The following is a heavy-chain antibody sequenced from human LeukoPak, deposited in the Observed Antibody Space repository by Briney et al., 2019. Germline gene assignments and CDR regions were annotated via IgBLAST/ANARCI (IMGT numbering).Heavy chain of an antibody. J-gene: IGHJ4*02. V-gene: IGHV1-2*06. Sequence: ASVKVSCKASGYTFTYYYLHWVRLAPAQGLEWMGRISPNSGGTDYAQKFQGKVTMTRDASISTVYMDLNRLRSDDTAIYYCARQLETTSWFDYWGQGTLVIVSS. CDR2: ISPNSGGT. CDR3: ARQLETTSWFDY. CDR1: GYTFTYYY. D-gene: IGHD2-2*01.